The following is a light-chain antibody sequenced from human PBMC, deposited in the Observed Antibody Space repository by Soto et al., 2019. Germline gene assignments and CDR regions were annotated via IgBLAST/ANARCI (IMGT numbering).Light chain of an antibody. CDR1: SSNIGSNY. CDR3: AAWDDSLSAVV. CDR2: TND. J-gene: IGLJ2*01. Sequence: QSVLTQPPSASGTPGQRVTLSCSGSSSNIGSNYVYWYQQLPGSAPKLLIYTNDQRPSGVPDRFSGSKSGTSASLAISGLRSEDEADYYCAAWDDSLSAVVFGGGTQLTVL. V-gene: IGLV1-47*01.